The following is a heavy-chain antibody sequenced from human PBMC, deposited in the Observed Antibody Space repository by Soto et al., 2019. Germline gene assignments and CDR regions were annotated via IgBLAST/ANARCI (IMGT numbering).Heavy chain of an antibody. CDR3: ARGGKRGFGELLYYYYGMDV. Sequence: ASVKVSCKASGYTFTSYDINWVRQATGQGLEWMGWMNPNSGNTGYAQKFQGRVTMTRNTSISTAYMELSSLRSEETAVYYCARGGKRGFGELLYYYYGMDVWGQGTTVTVSS. CDR1: GYTFTSYD. J-gene: IGHJ6*02. V-gene: IGHV1-8*01. CDR2: MNPNSGNT. D-gene: IGHD3-10*01.